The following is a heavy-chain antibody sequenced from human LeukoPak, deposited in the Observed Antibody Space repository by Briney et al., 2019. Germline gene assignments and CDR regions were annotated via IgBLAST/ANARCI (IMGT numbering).Heavy chain of an antibody. V-gene: IGHV3-21*01. J-gene: IGHJ4*02. Sequence: GGSLRLSCAASGFPFSGYGMNWVRQAPRKGLEWVSSISSTSSSPYYADSVKGRFTISRDNARNSLYLQMTSLRAEDTAVYCCARERGYSYGYSDYWGQGTLVTVSS. CDR3: ARERGYSYGYSDY. D-gene: IGHD5-18*01. CDR2: ISSTSSSP. CDR1: GFPFSGYG.